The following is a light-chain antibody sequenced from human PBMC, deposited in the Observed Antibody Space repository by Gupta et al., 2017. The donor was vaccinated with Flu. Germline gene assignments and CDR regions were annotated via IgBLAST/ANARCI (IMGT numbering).Light chain of an antibody. CDR2: GNS. CDR3: QSYDSSLSGYV. CDR1: SSNIGAGYD. Sequence: QSVLTQPPSVSGAPGQRVTIPCTGSSSNIGAGYDVHWYQQLPGTAPKLLIYGNSNRPSGVPDRFSGSKSGTSASLATTGLQAEDEADYYCQSYDSSLSGYVFGTGTKVTVL. V-gene: IGLV1-40*01. J-gene: IGLJ1*01.